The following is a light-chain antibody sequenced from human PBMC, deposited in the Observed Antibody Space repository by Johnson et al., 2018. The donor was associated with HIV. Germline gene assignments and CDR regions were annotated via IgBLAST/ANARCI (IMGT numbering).Light chain of an antibody. V-gene: IGLV1-51*01. CDR3: GTWDNSLNVYV. Sequence: HSVLTQPPSVSAASGQRVDISCSGSSSNIENNYLSWYQQLPHTAPRLLISDNNKRPSGIPDRFSGSKSGASATLDITGPQTGDEADYYCGTWDNSLNVYVFGTGTKVTVL. CDR1: SSNIENNY. CDR2: DNN. J-gene: IGLJ1*01.